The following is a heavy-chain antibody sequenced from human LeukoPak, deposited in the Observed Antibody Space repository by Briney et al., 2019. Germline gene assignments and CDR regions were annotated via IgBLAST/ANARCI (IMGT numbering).Heavy chain of an antibody. J-gene: IGHJ4*02. V-gene: IGHV1-69*05. CDR2: IIPIFGTA. CDR1: GGTFSSYA. Sequence: SVKVSCKASGGTFSSYAISWVRQAPGQGLEWMGRIIPIFGTANYAQKFQGRVTITTDASKSTAYMELSSLRSEDTAVYYCARDRGYYDSSGYYYFDYWGQGTLVTVSS. CDR3: ARDRGYYDSSGYYYFDY. D-gene: IGHD3-22*01.